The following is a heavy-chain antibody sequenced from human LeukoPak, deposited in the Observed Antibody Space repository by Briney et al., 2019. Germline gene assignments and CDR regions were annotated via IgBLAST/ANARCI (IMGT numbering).Heavy chain of an antibody. CDR1: GFTFRDYT. J-gene: IGHJ4*02. D-gene: IGHD6-19*01. CDR3: TRGGDLSTVAGALDY. CDR2: IRSNPYGGTT. V-gene: IGHV3-49*04. Sequence: QSGGSLRLSCTASGFTFRDYTMSWVRQAPGKGLEWVGFIRSNPYGGTTEYAASVKGRFTISRDDSKSIAYLQMSSLKTEDTAVYCCTRGGDLSTVAGALDYWGQGTLVTVSS.